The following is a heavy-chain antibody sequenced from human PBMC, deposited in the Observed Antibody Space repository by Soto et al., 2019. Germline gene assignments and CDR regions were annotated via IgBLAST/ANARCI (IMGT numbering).Heavy chain of an antibody. CDR3: AKFFVETGSNSGWPWSFHY. Sequence: EVQLLESGGGLVQPGRSLRLSCAASGFTFSNYAMSWVRQAPGQGLDWVSAISGSGGTTYYADSVKGRFTISRDNSKNTLFLQRNSLRAEDAALYYCAKFFVETGSNSGWPWSFHYWGQGTLVTVSS. CDR1: GFTFSNYA. CDR2: ISGSGGTT. D-gene: IGHD6-25*01. J-gene: IGHJ4*02. V-gene: IGHV3-23*01.